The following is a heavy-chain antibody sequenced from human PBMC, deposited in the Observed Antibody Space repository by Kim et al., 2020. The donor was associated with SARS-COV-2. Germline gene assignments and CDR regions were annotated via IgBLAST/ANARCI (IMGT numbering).Heavy chain of an antibody. Sequence: SETLSLTCAVYGGSFSGYYWSWIRQPPGKGLEWIGEINHSGSTNYNPSLKSRVTISVDTSKNQFSLKLSSVTAAATAVYYCARGRGRHIVVVPADYFYY. CDR3: ARGRGRHIVVVPADYFYY. CDR2: INHSGST. V-gene: IGHV4-34*01. J-gene: IGHJ4*01. D-gene: IGHD2-2*01. CDR1: GGSFSGYY.